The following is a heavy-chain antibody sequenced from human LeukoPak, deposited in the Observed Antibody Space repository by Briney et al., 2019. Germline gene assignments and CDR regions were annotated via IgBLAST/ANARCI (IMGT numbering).Heavy chain of an antibody. CDR3: ASYTLYYYYGMDV. V-gene: IGHV1-69*04. CDR1: GGTFSSYA. CDR2: IIPILGIA. Sequence: SVKVSCKASGGTFSSYAISWVRQAPGQGLEWMGRIIPILGIANYAQKFQGRVTITADKSTSTAYMELSSLRSEDTAVYYCASYTLYYYYGMDVWGQGATVTVSS. J-gene: IGHJ6*02. D-gene: IGHD4-11*01.